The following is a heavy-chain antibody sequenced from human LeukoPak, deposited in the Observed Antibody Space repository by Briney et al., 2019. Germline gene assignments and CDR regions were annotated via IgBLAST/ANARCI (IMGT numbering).Heavy chain of an antibody. V-gene: IGHV4-31*03. Sequence: SQTLSLTCTVSGGSISSGYYYWTWIRQHPGKGLEWIGYIYYSGSTYYNPSLKSRVPISVDTSKNQISLKLSSVTAADTAVYYCARHLKAYDVLTGYYNPGACDIWGQGTMVTVSS. CDR2: IYYSGST. D-gene: IGHD3-9*01. CDR3: ARHLKAYDVLTGYYNPGACDI. J-gene: IGHJ3*02. CDR1: GGSISSGYYY.